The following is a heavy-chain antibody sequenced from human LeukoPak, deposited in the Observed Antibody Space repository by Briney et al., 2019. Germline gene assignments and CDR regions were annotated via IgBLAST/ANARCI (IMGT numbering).Heavy chain of an antibody. CDR2: ISIRGVNP. J-gene: IGHJ4*02. Sequence: GGSLRLSCVVSGFTFNNYAMSWVRQAPGKGLEWVSSISIRGVNPTYADSVKGRFTTSRDNSKNTLYLQMNSLRAEDTAVYYCAKDLLLWFGELLSIFDYWGQGTLVTVSS. V-gene: IGHV3-23*01. CDR1: GFTFNNYA. CDR3: AKDLLLWFGELLSIFDY. D-gene: IGHD3-10*01.